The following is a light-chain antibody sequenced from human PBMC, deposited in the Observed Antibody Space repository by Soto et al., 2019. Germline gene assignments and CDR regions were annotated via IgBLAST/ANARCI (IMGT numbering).Light chain of an antibody. CDR2: DAS. J-gene: IGKJ1*01. CDR1: QSVSSY. Sequence: EIVMTQSPATLSVSPGERVTLSCRASQSVSSYLAWYQQKPGQAPRLLIYDASSRATGIPVRFSGSGSGTEFTLTISSLQSEDFAVYHCQQYYNWWTFGQGTKVDI. CDR3: QQYYNWWT. V-gene: IGKV3-15*01.